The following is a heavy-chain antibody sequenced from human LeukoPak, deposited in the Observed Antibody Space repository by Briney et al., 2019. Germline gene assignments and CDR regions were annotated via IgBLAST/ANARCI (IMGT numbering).Heavy chain of an antibody. CDR1: GFTFNTFN. D-gene: IGHD3-9*01. CDR3: ARGHYDVLAASYKWTPDY. CDR2: ITSGGDYI. V-gene: IGHV3-21*01. Sequence: GGSLRLSCAASGFTFNTFNMNWVRQAPGKGLEWVSSITSGGDYIYYADSVKGRFTTSRDNAKNSLSLQLNSLRVEDTAVYYCARGHYDVLAASYKWTPDYWGQGALVTVSS. J-gene: IGHJ4*02.